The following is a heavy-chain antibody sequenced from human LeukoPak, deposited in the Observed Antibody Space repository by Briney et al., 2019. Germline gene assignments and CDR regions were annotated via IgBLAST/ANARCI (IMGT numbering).Heavy chain of an antibody. CDR2: INHSGST. V-gene: IGHV4-34*01. J-gene: IGHJ4*02. D-gene: IGHD6-19*01. Sequence: SETLSLTCAVYGGSLSGYYWSWIRQPPGKGLEWIGEINHSGSTNYNPSLKSRVTISVDTSKNQFSLKLSSVTAADTAVYYCARGMRIAVAGPAGPPFDYWGQGTLVTVSS. CDR1: GGSLSGYY. CDR3: ARGMRIAVAGPAGPPFDY.